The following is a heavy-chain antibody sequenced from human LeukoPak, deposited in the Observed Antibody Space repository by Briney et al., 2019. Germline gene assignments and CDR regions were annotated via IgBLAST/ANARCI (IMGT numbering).Heavy chain of an antibody. D-gene: IGHD6-13*01. V-gene: IGHV1-69*01. CDR2: IIPISGTA. CDR1: GGTFSTYA. Sequence: SVRVSCTAPGGTFSTYAISWVRQAPGQGLEWMGGIIPISGTAHYTQKFQGRGTITAEESTSTAYMEMSRRRSEDTAVYYCARVRISFIAATGIAFYYYMDVWGKGTTVTISS. J-gene: IGHJ6*03. CDR3: ARVRISFIAATGIAFYYYMDV.